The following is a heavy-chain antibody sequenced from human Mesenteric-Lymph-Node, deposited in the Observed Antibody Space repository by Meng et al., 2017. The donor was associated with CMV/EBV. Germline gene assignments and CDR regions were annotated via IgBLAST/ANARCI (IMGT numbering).Heavy chain of an antibody. J-gene: IGHJ6*02. D-gene: IGHD3-3*01. Sequence: GESLKISCAASGFIFNKYSINWVRQAPGKGLEWVSSISSRSSYISYADSVKGRFTISRDNAKNSVYLQMNSLRAEDMAVYYCARDSSTVGIFGVVIMGMDVWGQGTTVTVSS. CDR3: ARDSSTVGIFGVVIMGMDV. CDR1: GFIFNKYS. CDR2: ISSRSSYI. V-gene: IGHV3-21*01.